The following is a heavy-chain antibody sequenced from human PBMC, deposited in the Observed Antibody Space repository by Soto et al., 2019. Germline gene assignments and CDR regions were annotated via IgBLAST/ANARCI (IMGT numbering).Heavy chain of an antibody. J-gene: IGHJ4*02. Sequence: GGSLRLSCTASGVNFNSYRMNWVRQAPGKGLEWLACVEEDGSDKYYVDSVKGRFTISRDNAKSSVYLQMNSLRVEDTALYYCMTEYKGYWGQGTQVTVSS. CDR1: GVNFNSYR. CDR3: MTEYKGY. D-gene: IGHD1-20*01. CDR2: VEEDGSDK. V-gene: IGHV3-7*01.